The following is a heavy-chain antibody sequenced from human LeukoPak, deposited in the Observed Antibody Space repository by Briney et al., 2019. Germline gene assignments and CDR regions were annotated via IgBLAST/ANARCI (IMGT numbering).Heavy chain of an antibody. D-gene: IGHD6-13*01. Sequence: KPSETLSLTCAVSGYSISSGYYGGGSRQPPGKGVEWIGSIYHSGSTYYNPSIKGRFTISVATSKNQFSLKLSSVTAADTAVYYCARSDRIAARMVGFDYWGQGTLVTVSS. CDR3: ARSDRIAARMVGFDY. CDR1: GYSISSGYY. V-gene: IGHV4-38-2*01. J-gene: IGHJ4*02. CDR2: IYHSGST.